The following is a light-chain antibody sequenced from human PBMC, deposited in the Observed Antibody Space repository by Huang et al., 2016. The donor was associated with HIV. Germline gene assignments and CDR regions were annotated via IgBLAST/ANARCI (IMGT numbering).Light chain of an antibody. Sequence: DIPMTQSPSSLSASVGDRVTITCQASHDIGNSLNWYQQKPGKAPKLLIYDASNLQTGVPSRFSGSGSGTDFSFTISSLQPEDIATYFCQQYDDLPYTYGQGTKLEIK. V-gene: IGKV1-33*01. CDR2: DAS. J-gene: IGKJ2*01. CDR3: QQYDDLPYT. CDR1: HDIGNS.